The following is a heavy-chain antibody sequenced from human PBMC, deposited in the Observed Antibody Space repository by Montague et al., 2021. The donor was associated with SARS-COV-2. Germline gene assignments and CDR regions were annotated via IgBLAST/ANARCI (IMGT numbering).Heavy chain of an antibody. J-gene: IGHJ3*02. CDR1: GGSITGYY. Sequence: SETLSLTCTVSGGSITGYYWGWLRRSPGKGLEWIAYIYDGGAVNYNPSLGGRVTISTDTSKSQLSLKVNSVTAADTAVYYCVRDHPYGGPRGAYDIWGQGTVVTVSS. CDR3: VRDHPYGGPRGAYDI. D-gene: IGHD4-23*01. V-gene: IGHV4-59*01. CDR2: IYDGGAV.